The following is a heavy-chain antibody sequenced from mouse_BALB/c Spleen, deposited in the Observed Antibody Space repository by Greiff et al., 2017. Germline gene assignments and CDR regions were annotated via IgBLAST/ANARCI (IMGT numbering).Heavy chain of an antibody. J-gene: IGHJ4*01. V-gene: IGHV6-6*02. Sequence: EVKLQESGGGLVQPKGSLKLSCAASGFTFSNYWMNWVRQSPEKGLEWVAEIRLKSNNYATHYAESVKGRFTISRDDSKSSVYLQMNNLRAEDTGIYYCTRDGNPPYYYAKDYWGQGTSVTVSS. CDR3: TRDGNPPYYYAKDY. CDR1: GFTFSNYW. CDR2: IRLKSNNYAT. D-gene: IGHD2-1*01.